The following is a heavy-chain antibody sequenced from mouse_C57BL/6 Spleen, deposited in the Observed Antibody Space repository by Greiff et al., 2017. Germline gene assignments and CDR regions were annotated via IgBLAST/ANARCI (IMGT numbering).Heavy chain of an antibody. CDR1: GFNIKDDY. D-gene: IGHD5-5*01. CDR3: TTRLPLAMDY. CDR2: IDPENGDT. Sequence: VQLQQSGAELVRPGASVKLSCTASGFNIKDDYMHWVKQRPEQGLEWIGWIDPENGDTEYASKFQGKATITADKSSNTAYLQLSSLTSEDTAVYYCTTRLPLAMDYWGQGTSVTVSS. V-gene: IGHV14-4*01. J-gene: IGHJ4*01.